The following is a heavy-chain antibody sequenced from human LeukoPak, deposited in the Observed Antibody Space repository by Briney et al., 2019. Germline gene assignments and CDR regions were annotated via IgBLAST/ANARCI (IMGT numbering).Heavy chain of an antibody. CDR3: ASRYFDWYYFDY. CDR1: GFTFSSHA. J-gene: IGHJ4*02. CDR2: ISGSGGST. V-gene: IGHV3-23*01. Sequence: GGSLRLSCAASGFTFSSHAMSWVRQAPGKGLEWVSAISGSGGSTYYADSVKGRFTISRDNSKNTLYLQMNSLRAEDTAVYYCASRYFDWYYFDYWGQGTLVTVSS. D-gene: IGHD3-9*01.